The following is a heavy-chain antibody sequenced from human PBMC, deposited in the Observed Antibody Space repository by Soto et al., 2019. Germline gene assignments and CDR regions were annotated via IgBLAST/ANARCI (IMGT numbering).Heavy chain of an antibody. J-gene: IGHJ5*02. CDR1: GYTFTSYD. D-gene: IGHD3-10*01. CDR3: ARGLRGHTMVRVYNWFDP. CDR2: MNPNSGNT. V-gene: IGHV1-8*01. Sequence: QVQLVQSGAEVKKPGASVKVSCKASGYTFTSYDINWVRQATGQGLEWMGWMNPNSGNTGYAQKFQGGVTMTRNTSISTAYMELSSLRSEDTAVYYCARGLRGHTMVRVYNWFDPWGQGTLVTVSS.